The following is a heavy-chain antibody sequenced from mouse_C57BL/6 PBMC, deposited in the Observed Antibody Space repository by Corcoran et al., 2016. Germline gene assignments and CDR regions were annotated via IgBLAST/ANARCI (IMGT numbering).Heavy chain of an antibody. CDR3: VRGAGYYFDY. CDR2: INYDDIN. D-gene: IGHD3-3*01. V-gene: IGHV3-6*01. J-gene: IGHJ2*01. Sequence: DAQLQESGPGLVKPSQSLSLTCSVTGYSITSGYYWNWIRQFPGNKLEWRGYINYDDINNHNPSLKNQISITRDTSKNQFFLKLNSVTTEDTATYYCVRGAGYYFDYWGQGTTLTVSS. CDR1: GYSITSGYY.